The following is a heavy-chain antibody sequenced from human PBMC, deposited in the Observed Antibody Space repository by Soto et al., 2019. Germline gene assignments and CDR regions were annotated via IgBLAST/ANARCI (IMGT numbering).Heavy chain of an antibody. CDR1: GFTFSNYA. V-gene: IGHV3-30*18. CDR2: TSYDGNNE. D-gene: IGHD1-1*01. CDR3: AKDKGVFNWATSYFDY. Sequence: QVQLVESGGGVVQPGRSLRLSCAASGFTFSNYAMHWVRQAPGKGLEWVALTSYDGNNEYYTDSVKGRFTISRDNSKSTLFLQMNSPRPEDTAVYYCAKDKGVFNWATSYFDYWGQGALVTVSS. J-gene: IGHJ4*02.